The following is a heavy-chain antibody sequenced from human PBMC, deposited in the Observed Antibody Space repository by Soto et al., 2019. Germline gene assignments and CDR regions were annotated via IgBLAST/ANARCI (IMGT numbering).Heavy chain of an antibody. D-gene: IGHD1-1*01. CDR3: AIAMGTDYDN. J-gene: IGHJ4*02. V-gene: IGHV1-69*02. CDR1: GGTFSSYT. CDR2: IIPILGIA. Sequence: QVQLVQSGAEVKKPGSSVKVSCKASGGTFSSYTISCVRQAPGQGLEWRGRIIPILGIANYAHKFQGRVTITAAKSTSTAYMALSNLRSEDTAVYYCAIAMGTDYDNWGQGNMVTVSS.